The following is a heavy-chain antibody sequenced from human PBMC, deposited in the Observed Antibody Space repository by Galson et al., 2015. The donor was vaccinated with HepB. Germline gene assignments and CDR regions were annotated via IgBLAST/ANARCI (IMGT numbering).Heavy chain of an antibody. CDR2: ISGSGGST. Sequence: SLRLSCAASGFTFSSYAMSWVRQAPGKGLEWVSAISGSGGSTYYADSVKGRFTISRDNSKNTLYLQMNSLRAEDTAVYYCATRTPYCSGGSCYSYQQFLFDYWGQGTLVTVSS. CDR1: GFTFSSYA. J-gene: IGHJ4*02. D-gene: IGHD2-15*01. V-gene: IGHV3-23*01. CDR3: ATRTPYCSGGSCYSYQQFLFDY.